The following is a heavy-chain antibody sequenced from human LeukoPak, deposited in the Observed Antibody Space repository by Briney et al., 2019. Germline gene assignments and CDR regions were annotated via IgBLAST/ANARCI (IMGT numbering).Heavy chain of an antibody. CDR1: GFTFSSYV. V-gene: IGHV3-30*04. CDR2: ISYDGSNE. D-gene: IGHD1-26*01. Sequence: PGGSLRLSCAASGFTFSSYVMHWVRQAPGKGLEWVAIISYDGSNEYYADSVKGRLTISRDNAKNSLYLQMNSLRAEDTAVYFCARRYSGSYYPEYFDYWGQGTLVTVSS. J-gene: IGHJ4*02. CDR3: ARRYSGSYYPEYFDY.